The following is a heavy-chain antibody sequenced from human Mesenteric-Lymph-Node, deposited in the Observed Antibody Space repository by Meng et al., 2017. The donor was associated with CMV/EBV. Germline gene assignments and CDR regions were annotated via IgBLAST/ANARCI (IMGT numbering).Heavy chain of an antibody. CDR2: INSDGSCT. D-gene: IGHD3-3*01. CDR1: GFT. CDR3: ARGGYDFWSGYGGWAYYFDY. J-gene: IGHJ4*02. Sequence: GESLKISCAASGFTDWVRQAPGKGLVWVSRINSDGSCTRYADSVKGRFTISRDNAKNTLNLQMNSLRAEDTAVYYCARGGYDFWSGYGGWAYYFDYWGQGTLVTVSS. V-gene: IGHV3-74*01.